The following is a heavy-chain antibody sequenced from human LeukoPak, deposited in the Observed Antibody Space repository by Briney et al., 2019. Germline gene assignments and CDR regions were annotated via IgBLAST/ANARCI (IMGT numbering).Heavy chain of an antibody. D-gene: IGHD5-24*01. V-gene: IGHV4-39*07. CDR1: GGSISSSSYY. J-gene: IGHJ4*01. CDR2: IYYSGST. CDR3: ARVLRMATIYYFDY. Sequence: TSETLSLTRTVSGGSISSSSYYWGWIRQPPGKGLEWIGSIYYSGSTYYNPSLKSRVTISVDTSKNQFSLKLSSVTAADTAVYYCARVLRMATIYYFDYWGQGTLVTVSS.